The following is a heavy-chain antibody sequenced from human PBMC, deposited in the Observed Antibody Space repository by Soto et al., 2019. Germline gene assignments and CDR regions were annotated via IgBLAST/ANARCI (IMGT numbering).Heavy chain of an antibody. Sequence: ASVKVSCKAYGYIFPSYPMTWVRQAPGQRLEWMGWINAGNGDTKYSQKFQGRVTITADESTSTAYMELSSLRSEDTAVYYCAREGVGMDVWGQGTTVTVSS. CDR2: INAGNGDT. J-gene: IGHJ6*02. D-gene: IGHD2-8*01. V-gene: IGHV1-3*01. CDR1: GYIFPSYP. CDR3: AREGVGMDV.